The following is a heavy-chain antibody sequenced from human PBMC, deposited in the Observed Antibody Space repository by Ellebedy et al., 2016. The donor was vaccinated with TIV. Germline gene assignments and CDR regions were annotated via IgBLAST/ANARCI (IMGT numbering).Heavy chain of an antibody. CDR2: IYSWTST. D-gene: IGHD6-19*01. CDR3: ARSPSVSGTRFFDC. V-gene: IGHV3-53*01. CDR1: GFAVSSDY. Sequence: PGGSLRLSCAASGFAVSSDYMGWVRQAPGKGLEWVAVIYSWTSTYYAGSVKGRFTISRDNSKNTVYLQMYSLRVDDTAVYYCARSPSVSGTRFFDCWGQGSPVTVSS. J-gene: IGHJ4*02.